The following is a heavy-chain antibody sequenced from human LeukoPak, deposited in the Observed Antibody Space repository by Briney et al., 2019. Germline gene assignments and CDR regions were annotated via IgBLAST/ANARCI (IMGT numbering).Heavy chain of an antibody. V-gene: IGHV1-3*01. CDR3: ARGSGSYWDPDY. J-gene: IGHJ4*02. Sequence: ASVKVSCKASGYTFTSYAMHWVRPAPGQRLEWMGWINAGNGNTKYSQKFQGRVTITRDTSASTAYMKLSSLRSEDTAVYYCARGSGSYWDPDYWGQGTLVTVSS. CDR2: INAGNGNT. D-gene: IGHD1-26*01. CDR1: GYTFTSYA.